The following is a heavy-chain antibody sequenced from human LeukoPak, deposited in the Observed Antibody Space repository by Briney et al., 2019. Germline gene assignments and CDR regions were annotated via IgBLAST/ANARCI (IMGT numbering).Heavy chain of an antibody. CDR2: ISGSGSNT. J-gene: IGHJ6*02. CDR3: AKYSSSSNYYYGMDV. CDR1: GFTFSNYA. D-gene: IGHD6-13*01. Sequence: GGSLRLSCAASGFTFSNYAMTWVRQAPGKGLEWVSVISGSGSNTDYADSVKGRFTISRDNSKNTLYLQMNSLRAEDTAVYYCAKYSSSSNYYYGMDVWGQGTTVTVSS. V-gene: IGHV3-23*01.